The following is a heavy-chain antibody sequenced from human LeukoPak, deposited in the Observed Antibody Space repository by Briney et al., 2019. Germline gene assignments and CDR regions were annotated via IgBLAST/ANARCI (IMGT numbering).Heavy chain of an antibody. D-gene: IGHD3-3*01. CDR1: GFTFSSYA. Sequence: GRSLRLSCAASGFTFSSYAMHWVRQAPGKGLEWVAVISYDGSNKYYADSVKGRFTISRDNSKNTLYLQMNSLRAEDTAVYYCARDPTITIFGVDYFDYWGQGTLVTVSS. CDR2: ISYDGSNK. J-gene: IGHJ4*02. CDR3: ARDPTITIFGVDYFDY. V-gene: IGHV3-30-3*01.